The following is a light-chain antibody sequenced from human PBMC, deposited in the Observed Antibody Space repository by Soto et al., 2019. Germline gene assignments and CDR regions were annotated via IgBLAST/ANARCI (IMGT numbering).Light chain of an antibody. Sequence: EIVLTQSPGTLSLSPGERATLSCRASQSVSSSYLAGYQQKPGQAPRLLIYGASSRATGIPDRFSGSGSGIDFSLTISRLEPEDFAVYYCQQYGSSPPYTFGQGTKLEIK. CDR1: QSVSSSY. J-gene: IGKJ2*01. V-gene: IGKV3-20*01. CDR3: QQYGSSPPYT. CDR2: GAS.